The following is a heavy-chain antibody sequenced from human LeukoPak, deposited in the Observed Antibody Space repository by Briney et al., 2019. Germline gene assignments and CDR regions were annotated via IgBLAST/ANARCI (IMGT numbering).Heavy chain of an antibody. CDR2: IYTSGST. Sequence: SETLSLTCTVSGGSISSYYWSWIRQPAGKGLEWIGRIYTSGSTNYNPSLKSRVTMSVDTSKNQFSLKLSSVTAADTAVYYCARGGVGYGDYGVNLYDYWGQGTLVTVSS. J-gene: IGHJ4*02. CDR1: GGSISSYY. CDR3: ARGGVGYGDYGVNLYDY. D-gene: IGHD4-17*01. V-gene: IGHV4-4*07.